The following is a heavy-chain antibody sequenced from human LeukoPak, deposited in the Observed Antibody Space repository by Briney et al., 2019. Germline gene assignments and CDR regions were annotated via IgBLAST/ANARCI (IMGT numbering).Heavy chain of an antibody. CDR3: ARSQPEMDI. J-gene: IGHJ6*02. V-gene: IGHV3-23*01. CDR1: GFSFSGYY. Sequence: GGSLRLSCAASGFSFSGYYMSWVRQAPGKGLEWVSSIGSRGGSTYYADSVKGRFTISRDNSKNTLYLQMNSLRAEDTAIYYSARSQPEMDIWGQGTKVTVSS. CDR2: IGSRGGST.